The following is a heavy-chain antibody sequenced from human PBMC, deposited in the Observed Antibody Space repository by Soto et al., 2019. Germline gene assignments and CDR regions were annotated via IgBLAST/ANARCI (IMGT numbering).Heavy chain of an antibody. CDR1: GLTLNYYW. CDR2: IQNDGIRT. J-gene: IGHJ3*01. CDR3: ARGNLGGFDL. Sequence: EVQLLESEGGLVQRGGSLRLSCAASGLTLNYYWMHWVRQATGQGLMWVAHIQNDGIRTTYADSVKGRFTISRDNAKNTMYLQMNSLRAEDTAVYYCARGNLGGFDLWGQGKTVTVSS. D-gene: IGHD4-4*01. V-gene: IGHV3-74*01.